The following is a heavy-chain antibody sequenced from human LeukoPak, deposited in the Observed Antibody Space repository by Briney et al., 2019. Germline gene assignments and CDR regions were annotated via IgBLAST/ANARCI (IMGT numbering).Heavy chain of an antibody. J-gene: IGHJ6*02. V-gene: IGHV4-34*01. CDR1: GGSFSGYY. Sequence: SETLSLTCAVYGGSFSGYYWSWIRQPPGKGLEWIGEINHSGSTNYNPSLKSRVTISVDTSKNQFSLKLSSVTAADTAVYYCASPDPKNYDSSGGPPYCYYGMDVWGQGTTVTVSS. D-gene: IGHD3-22*01. CDR2: INHSGST. CDR3: ASPDPKNYDSSGGPPYCYYGMDV.